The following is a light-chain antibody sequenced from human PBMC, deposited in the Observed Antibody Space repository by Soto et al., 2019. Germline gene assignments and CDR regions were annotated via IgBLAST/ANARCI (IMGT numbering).Light chain of an antibody. J-gene: IGLJ3*02. V-gene: IGLV2-11*01. CDR3: YSYTSSATNWV. CDR2: NVN. Sequence: QSALIQPPSVSGPPGQAVTISCTGTSSDVGSYGYVSWYQQHPGTVPKPMMYNVNTQPSGVPDRFSGSKSGKMASMTISGLQAEDEADYYWYSYTSSATNWVFGGGTKLTVL. CDR1: SSDVGSYGY.